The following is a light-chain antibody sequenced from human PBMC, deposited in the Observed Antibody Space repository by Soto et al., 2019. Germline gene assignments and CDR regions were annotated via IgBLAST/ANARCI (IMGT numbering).Light chain of an antibody. CDR3: SSYRTSNTRQIV. CDR2: DVS. V-gene: IGLV2-14*03. J-gene: IGLJ1*01. CDR1: SSDVGGYNY. Sequence: QSVLTQPASVSGSPGQSIAISCTGTSSDVGGYNYVSWYQHHPGKAPKIMNYDVSNRPSGVYNRFSGSKSGNTASLSISGLQPEDEADYYCSSYRTSNTRQIVCGTGTKVTVL.